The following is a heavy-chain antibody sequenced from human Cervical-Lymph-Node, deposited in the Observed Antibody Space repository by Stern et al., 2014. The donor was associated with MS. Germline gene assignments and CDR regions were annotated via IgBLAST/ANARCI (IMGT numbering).Heavy chain of an antibody. CDR2: FISDGSKK. J-gene: IGHJ6*02. Sequence: VQPVESGGGVFQPGTSLTPSCAASGFTFHLHGLHCVRQAPGKGLLWVAPFISDGSKKYYADSGQGRFTIAKDNSKETLFLQRNNVRPEDTAVYLCAKNVVAGPFHYYAADVWGQGTTVTVSS. CDR3: AKNVVAGPFHYYAADV. CDR1: GFTFHLHG. D-gene: IGHD3-10*01. V-gene: IGHV3-30*18.